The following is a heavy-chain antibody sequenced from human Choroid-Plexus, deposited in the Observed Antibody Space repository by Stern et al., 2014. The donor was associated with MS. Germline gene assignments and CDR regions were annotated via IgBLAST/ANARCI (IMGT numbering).Heavy chain of an antibody. J-gene: IGHJ5*02. V-gene: IGHV3-30*18. CDR3: AKDRQYLTYFFDH. D-gene: IGHD2/OR15-2a*01. Sequence: VQLVESGGGVVQPGRPRRLSWVASGFTFGSCPMHWVRRAPGRGREGVAGVSYDGSNKYYADSVKGRFTISRDNSQNTLYMQMSSLRPEDTAVYYCAKDRQYLTYFFDHWGQGSLVTVSS. CDR1: GFTFGSCP. CDR2: VSYDGSNK.